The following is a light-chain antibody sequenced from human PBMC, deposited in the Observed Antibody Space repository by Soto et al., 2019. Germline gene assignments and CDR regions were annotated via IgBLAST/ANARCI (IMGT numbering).Light chain of an antibody. CDR2: DVS. CDR1: SSDVGGYNY. Sequence: QSALTQPRSVSGSPGQSVTISCTGTSSDVGGYNYVSWYQQHPGKAPKLMIYDVSKRPSGVPDRFSGSKSGNTASLTISGLEDEDEADYFGCSYAGSFVVFGGGTKLTV. J-gene: IGLJ2*01. CDR3: CSYAGSFVV. V-gene: IGLV2-11*01.